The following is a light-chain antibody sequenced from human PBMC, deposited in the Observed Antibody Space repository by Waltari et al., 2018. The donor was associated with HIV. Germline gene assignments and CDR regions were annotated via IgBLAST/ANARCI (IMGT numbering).Light chain of an antibody. CDR1: NIGSKS. V-gene: IGLV3-21*04. Sequence: SYVLTQPPSVSVAPGTTASITRGGNNIGSKSVHWYQQKPGQAPVLVIYYDSDRPSGIPERFSGSNSGNTATLTISRVEAGDEADYYCQVWDSSSDHPPHVVFGGGTKLTVL. J-gene: IGLJ2*01. CDR3: QVWDSSSDHPPHVV. CDR2: YDS.